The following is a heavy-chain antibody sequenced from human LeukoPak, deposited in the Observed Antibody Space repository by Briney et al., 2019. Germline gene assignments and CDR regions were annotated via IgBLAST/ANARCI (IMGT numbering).Heavy chain of an antibody. CDR2: IYYGGGT. D-gene: IGHD3-10*01. V-gene: IGHV4-31*03. CDR1: GASISSGGYY. Sequence: PSETLSLTCTASGASISSGGYYWSWVRQDPGKGLEWIGYIYYGGGTYYNPSLKSRITISVDTSKNQFSLELSSVTAADTAVYFCARADGGVRGYYFDYWGQGMMVTVSS. CDR3: ARADGGVRGYYFDY. J-gene: IGHJ4*02.